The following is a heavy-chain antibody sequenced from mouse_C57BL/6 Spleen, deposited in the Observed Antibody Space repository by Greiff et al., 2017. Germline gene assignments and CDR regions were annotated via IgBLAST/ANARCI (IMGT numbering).Heavy chain of an antibody. D-gene: IGHD4-1*01. CDR3: ATGTRYFDV. CDR1: GYTFTSYW. V-gene: IGHV1-64*01. Sequence: VQLQQPGAELVKPGASVKLSCKASGYTFTSYWLHWVKQRPGQGLEWIGMIHPNSGSTNYNEKFKSKATLTVDKSSSTAYMQISSLTSEDSAVYYCATGTRYFDVWGTGTTVTVSS. CDR2: IHPNSGST. J-gene: IGHJ1*03.